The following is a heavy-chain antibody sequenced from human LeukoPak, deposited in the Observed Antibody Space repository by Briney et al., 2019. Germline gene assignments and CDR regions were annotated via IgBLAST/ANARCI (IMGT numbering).Heavy chain of an antibody. J-gene: IGHJ4*02. Sequence: PSETLSLTCAVYGGSFSGYYWSWIRQPPGKGLEWIGEINHSGSTNYNPSLKSRVTISVDTSENQFSLKLSSVTAADTAVYYCAGSVGVGATSAYYYFDYWGQGTLVTVSS. V-gene: IGHV4-34*01. CDR2: INHSGST. CDR3: AGSVGVGATSAYYYFDY. D-gene: IGHD1-26*01. CDR1: GGSFSGYY.